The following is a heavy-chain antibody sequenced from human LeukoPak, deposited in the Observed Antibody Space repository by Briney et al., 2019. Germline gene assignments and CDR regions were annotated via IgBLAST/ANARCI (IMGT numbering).Heavy chain of an antibody. CDR2: IYHSGST. D-gene: IGHD3-10*01. Sequence: KPSETLSLTCAVSGYSISSGYYWGWIRQPPGKGLEWIGSIYHSGSTYYNPSLKSRVTISVDTSKNQFSLKLSSVTAADTAVYYCARDGASSLWFGESLTRFDPWGQGTLVTVSS. CDR1: GYSISSGYY. CDR3: ARDGASSLWFGESLTRFDP. J-gene: IGHJ5*02. V-gene: IGHV4-38-2*02.